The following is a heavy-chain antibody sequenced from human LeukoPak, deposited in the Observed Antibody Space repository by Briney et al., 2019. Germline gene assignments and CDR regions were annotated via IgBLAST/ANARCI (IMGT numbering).Heavy chain of an antibody. Sequence: ASVKVSCKASGDTFSSYVISWVRQAPGQGLEWMGGIIPIFGTANYAQKFQGRVTITADESTSTAYMELSSLRSEDTAVYYCARDCSSTSCYGYFGYWGQGTLVTVSS. D-gene: IGHD2-2*01. CDR3: ARDCSSTSCYGYFGY. CDR1: GDTFSSYV. J-gene: IGHJ4*02. V-gene: IGHV1-69*13. CDR2: IIPIFGTA.